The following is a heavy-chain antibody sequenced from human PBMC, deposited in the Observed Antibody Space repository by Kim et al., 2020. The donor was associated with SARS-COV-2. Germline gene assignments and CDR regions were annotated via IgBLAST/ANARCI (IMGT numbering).Heavy chain of an antibody. D-gene: IGHD2-21*02. CDR3: ARVRVGTTKDNYFDY. Sequence: GGSLRLSCAASDFTFSSYTMTWVRQAPGKGLEWVSSISSSSSYIYSADSMKGRFTISRDNAKNSLYLQMNSLRAEDTAVYYCARVRVGTTKDNYFDYWGQGTLVTVSS. V-gene: IGHV3-21*01. J-gene: IGHJ4*02. CDR2: ISSSSSYI. CDR1: DFTFSSYT.